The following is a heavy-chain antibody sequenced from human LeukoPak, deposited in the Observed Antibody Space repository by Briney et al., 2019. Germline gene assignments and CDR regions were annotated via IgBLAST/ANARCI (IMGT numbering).Heavy chain of an antibody. CDR2: IYYSGNT. CDR1: GGSVSSGNYY. V-gene: IGHV4-61*01. CDR3: ATGSDDNSGYYRDDY. J-gene: IGHJ4*02. D-gene: IGHD3-22*01. Sequence: PSETLSLTCTVSGGSVSSGNYYWSWIRQPPGKGLEWIGDIYYSGNTKYSPSLKSRVSISRDTSKNQFSLKLSSVTAADTAVYYCATGSDDNSGYYRDDYWGQGTLVTVSS.